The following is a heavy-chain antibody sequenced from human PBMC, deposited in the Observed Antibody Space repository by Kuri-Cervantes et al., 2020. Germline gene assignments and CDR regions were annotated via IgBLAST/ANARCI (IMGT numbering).Heavy chain of an antibody. D-gene: IGHD3-22*01. V-gene: IGHV3-13*01. J-gene: IGHJ4*02. CDR2: IGTAGDT. CDR1: GFTFSSYD. CDR3: ATGGTGDSSGYYERVY. Sequence: GGSLRLSCAASGFTFSSYDMHWVRQATGKGLEWVSAIGTAGDTYYPGSVKGRFTSSRDNSKNTLYLQMNSLRAEDTAVYYCATGGTGDSSGYYERVYWGQGTLVTVSS.